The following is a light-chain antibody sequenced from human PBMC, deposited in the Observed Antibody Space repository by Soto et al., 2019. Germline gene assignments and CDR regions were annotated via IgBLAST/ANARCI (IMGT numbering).Light chain of an antibody. CDR3: QQYNNGLT. V-gene: IGKV3-15*01. CDR1: QSVSSK. CDR2: GAS. J-gene: IGKJ4*01. Sequence: EIVMTQSPATLSVSPGERATLSCRASQSVSSKLAWYQQKPGQAPRLLIYGASTRATGIPARFSGSGSGTEFTLTFSSLQSEDFAFYYCQQYNNGLTFGGGTKVEIK.